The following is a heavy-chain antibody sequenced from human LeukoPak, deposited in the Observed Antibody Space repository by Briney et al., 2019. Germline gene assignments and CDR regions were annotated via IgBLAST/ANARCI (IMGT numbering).Heavy chain of an antibody. CDR1: GGSISSYY. Sequence: SETLSLTCTVSGGSISSYYWSWIRQPPGKGLEWIGSIYYSGSTDYNPSLKSRVTISVDTSKSQFSLKLSSVTAADTAVYYCARGRWLQLPYYWGQGTLVTVSS. D-gene: IGHD5-24*01. CDR3: ARGRWLQLPYY. J-gene: IGHJ4*02. CDR2: IYYSGST. V-gene: IGHV4-59*08.